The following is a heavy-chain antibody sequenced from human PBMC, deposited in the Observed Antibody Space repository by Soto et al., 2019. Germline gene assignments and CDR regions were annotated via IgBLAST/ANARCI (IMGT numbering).Heavy chain of an antibody. CDR3: ARILRESQGWYHHDF. Sequence: SETLSLTCTVSGGSFSPNYWSWIRQPPGKGLEWVGYIYYDGTARHNPSLKSRVTISLDTSKSAFSLRLTSVTAADTAVYYCARILRESQGWYHHDFWGQGTLVTVSS. V-gene: IGHV4-59*01. D-gene: IGHD6-19*01. CDR2: IYYDGTA. J-gene: IGHJ4*02. CDR1: GGSFSPNY.